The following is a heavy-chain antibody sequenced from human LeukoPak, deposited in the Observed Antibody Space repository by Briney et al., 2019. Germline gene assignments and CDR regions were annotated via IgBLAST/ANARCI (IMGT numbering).Heavy chain of an antibody. CDR3: AKDRWLVPHY. V-gene: IGHV3-7*01. J-gene: IGHJ4*02. Sequence: GGSLRLSCAASGFTFSSYWMSWVRQAPGKGLEWVANIKQDGSEKYYVDSVKGRFTISRDNSKNTLYLQMNSLRAEDTAVYYCAKDRWLVPHYWGQGTLVTVSS. CDR1: GFTFSSYW. CDR2: IKQDGSEK. D-gene: IGHD6-19*01.